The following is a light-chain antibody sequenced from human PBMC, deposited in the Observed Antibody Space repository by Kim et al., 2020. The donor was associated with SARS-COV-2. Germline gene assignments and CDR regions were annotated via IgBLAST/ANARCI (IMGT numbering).Light chain of an antibody. J-gene: IGKJ4*01. CDR1: QSISSSC. Sequence: SPGERATPACRASQSISSSCSAWYQKHPGPAPRLLICGASSRATGIPDRFSGSGSGTDFTLTSSSLEPEDSAVYYCQQYGSAPITFGGGTKVDIK. CDR3: QQYGSAPIT. V-gene: IGKV3-20*01. CDR2: GAS.